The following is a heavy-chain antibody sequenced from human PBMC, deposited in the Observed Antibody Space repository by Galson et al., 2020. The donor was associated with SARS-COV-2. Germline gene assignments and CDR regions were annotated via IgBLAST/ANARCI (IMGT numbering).Heavy chain of an antibody. V-gene: IGHV4-39*01. CDR2: ISYSGST. CDR3: ARRKYYNYYVDV. CDR1: GGSISTSSDY. Sequence: SETLSLTCTVSGGSISTSSDYWGWIRQPPGKGLEWIATISYSGSTYYNPSLKSRVVISVDKSKNQFSLRMSSVTAADTAVYYCARRKYYNYYVDVWGKGTAVIISS. J-gene: IGHJ6*03.